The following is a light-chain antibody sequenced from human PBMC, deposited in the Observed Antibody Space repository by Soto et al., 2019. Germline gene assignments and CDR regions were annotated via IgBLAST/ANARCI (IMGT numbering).Light chain of an antibody. CDR1: QDISNY. CDR3: QQYDNLPLFT. CDR2: DAS. V-gene: IGKV1-33*01. Sequence: DIQMTQSPSSLSASVGDRVTITCQASQDISNYLNWYQKKPGKAPKLLIYDASNSETGVPSRFSGSGSGTDFTFTISSLQPEDIATYYCQQYDNLPLFTFGPGTKVDIK. J-gene: IGKJ3*01.